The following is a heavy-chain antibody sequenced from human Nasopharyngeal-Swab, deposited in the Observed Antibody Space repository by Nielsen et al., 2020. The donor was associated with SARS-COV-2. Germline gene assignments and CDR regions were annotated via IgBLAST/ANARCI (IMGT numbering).Heavy chain of an antibody. CDR2: FSEDGSIT. CDR1: GFTFSSHW. CDR3: ASQLGHPDS. V-gene: IGHV3-74*01. D-gene: IGHD2-2*01. J-gene: IGHJ4*02. Sequence: GESLKISCAASGFTFSSHWMHWVRQAPGKGLVWVSRFSEDGSITTYADSVKGRFTISSDNAKNTLFLQMHSLRADDTAISYCASQLGHPDSWGQGTLVTVSS.